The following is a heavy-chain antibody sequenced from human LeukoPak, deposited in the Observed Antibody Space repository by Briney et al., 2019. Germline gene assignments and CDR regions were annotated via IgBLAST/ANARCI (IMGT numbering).Heavy chain of an antibody. J-gene: IGHJ6*03. D-gene: IGHD2-2*01. V-gene: IGHV4-59*01. Sequence: SETLSLTCTVSGGSISTYYWTWIRQPPGKGLEWIGYIYYSGSTNYNPSLKSRVTISVDTSKNQFSLKLSSVTAADTAVYYCARGYAFRPYYYYMDVWGKGTTVTVSS. CDR3: ARGYAFRPYYYYMDV. CDR1: GGSISTYY. CDR2: IYYSGST.